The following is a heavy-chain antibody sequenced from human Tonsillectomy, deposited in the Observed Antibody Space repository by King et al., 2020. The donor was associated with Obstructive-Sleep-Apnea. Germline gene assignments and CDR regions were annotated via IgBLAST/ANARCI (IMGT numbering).Heavy chain of an antibody. CDR3: TTEYYDFWSRPSANY. CDR1: GFTFSNAW. Sequence: QLVQSGGGLVKPGGSLRLSCAASGFTFSNAWMRWVRQAPGKGLEWVGRIKSKTDGGTTDYAAPVKGRFTISRDDSKNTLYLQMNSLKTEDTAVYYCTTEYYDFWSRPSANYWGQGTLVTVSS. CDR2: IKSKTDGGTT. D-gene: IGHD3-3*01. J-gene: IGHJ4*02. V-gene: IGHV3-15*01.